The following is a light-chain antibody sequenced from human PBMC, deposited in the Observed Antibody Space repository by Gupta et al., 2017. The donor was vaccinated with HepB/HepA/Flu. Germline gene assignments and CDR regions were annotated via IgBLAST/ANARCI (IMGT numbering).Light chain of an antibody. CDR2: TAS. CDR1: QSIRNY. CDR3: QQSYSFPFT. V-gene: IGKV1-39*01. J-gene: IGKJ2*01. Sequence: DIQMPQSPSSLSASVGDRVTITCRASQSIRNYLKWYQQKPGKAPKLLIYTASSLQRGVPTRFSGSGSGTEFTLTISRLQPEDVASYFCQQSYSFPFTFGQGTKLEIK.